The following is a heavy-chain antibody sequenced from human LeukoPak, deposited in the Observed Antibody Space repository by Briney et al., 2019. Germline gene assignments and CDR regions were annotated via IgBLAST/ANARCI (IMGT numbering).Heavy chain of an antibody. Sequence: SETLSLTCTVSSGSISSTNYYWGWIRQPPGKGLEWIASIYYTGSTYYNPSLKSRVTISVDTSKNQFSLKLTSVTAADTAVYYCARRPTYYDSLTGYYKPSVTSDHWGQGTLVTVSS. V-gene: IGHV4-39*01. CDR3: ARRPTYYDSLTGYYKPSVTSDH. CDR1: SGSISSTNYY. J-gene: IGHJ4*02. D-gene: IGHD3-9*01. CDR2: IYYTGST.